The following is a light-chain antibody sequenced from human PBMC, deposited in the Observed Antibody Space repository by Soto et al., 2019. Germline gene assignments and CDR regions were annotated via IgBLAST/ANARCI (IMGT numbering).Light chain of an antibody. V-gene: IGKV3-15*01. Sequence: EIVMTQSPATLSVSPGERVTLSCRASQSVSSNLAWYQQKPGQSLRLLIYGASTRATGIPARFSGSGSGTEFTLTISSLQSEDFAVYYCQQYINLWTFGQGTKVDIK. CDR3: QQYINLWT. CDR1: QSVSSN. J-gene: IGKJ1*01. CDR2: GAS.